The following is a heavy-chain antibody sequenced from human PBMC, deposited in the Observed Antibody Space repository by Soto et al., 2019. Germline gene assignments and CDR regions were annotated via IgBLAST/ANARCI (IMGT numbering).Heavy chain of an antibody. J-gene: IGHJ4*02. V-gene: IGHV1-3*01. CDR3: AKEMVRGVYRYYFDY. CDR1: GYTFTTYA. D-gene: IGHD3-10*01. Sequence: ASVKVSCKASGYTFTTYAIQWARQAPGQRLEWMGWIYPGTGNTKYSQKFQGRVTITRDTSANTAEMELSSLRSEDTAIYYCAKEMVRGVYRYYFDYWGQGTLVTSPQ. CDR2: IYPGTGNT.